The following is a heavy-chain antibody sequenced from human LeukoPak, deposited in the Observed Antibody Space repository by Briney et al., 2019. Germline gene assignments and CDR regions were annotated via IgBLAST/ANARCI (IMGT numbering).Heavy chain of an antibody. D-gene: IGHD2-15*01. CDR1: GFTFTIYA. J-gene: IGHJ4*02. Sequence: GGSLRLSCAVSGFTFTIYAMAWVRLAPGKGLEWVSSISNSGGTTYYADSVKGQFTISRDNSKNTLYLQMNSLRAEDTAVYYCAKAGSGGWSSRVNSFDYWGQGTLVTVSS. CDR3: AKAGSGGWSSRVNSFDY. CDR2: ISNSGGTT. V-gene: IGHV3-23*01.